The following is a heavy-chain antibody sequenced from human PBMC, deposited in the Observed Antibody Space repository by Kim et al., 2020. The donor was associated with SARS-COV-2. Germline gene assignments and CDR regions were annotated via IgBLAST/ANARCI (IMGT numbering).Heavy chain of an antibody. CDR1: GFTFSSYW. V-gene: IGHV3-7*01. CDR2: IKQDGSEK. CDR3: ARVEARIIAARLGFFDY. Sequence: GGSLRLSCAASGFTFSSYWMSWVRQAPGKGLEWVANIKQDGSEKYYVDSVKGRFTISRDNAKNSLYLQMNSLRAEDTAVYYCARVEARIIAARLGFFDYWGQGTLVTVSS. D-gene: IGHD6-6*01. J-gene: IGHJ4*02.